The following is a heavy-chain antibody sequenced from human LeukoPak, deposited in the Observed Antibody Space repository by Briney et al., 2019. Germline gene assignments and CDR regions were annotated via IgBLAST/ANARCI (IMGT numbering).Heavy chain of an antibody. CDR2: IYYSGST. Sequence: SETLSLTCTVSGGSISSGDYYWSWIRQPPGKGLEWIGYIYYSGSTYYNPSLKSRVTISVDTSKNQFSLKLSSVTAADTAVYYCASRHCSSTSCYTSWFDPWGQGTLVTVSS. CDR1: GGSISSGDYY. D-gene: IGHD2-2*02. J-gene: IGHJ5*02. CDR3: ASRHCSSTSCYTSWFDP. V-gene: IGHV4-30-4*08.